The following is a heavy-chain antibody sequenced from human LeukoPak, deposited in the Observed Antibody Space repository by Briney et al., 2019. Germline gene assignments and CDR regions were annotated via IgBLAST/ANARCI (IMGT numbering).Heavy chain of an antibody. D-gene: IGHD5-12*01. CDR1: GFTFSTYY. J-gene: IGHJ4*02. CDR3: ARRVLRTCLDH. Sequence: PGGSLRLSCAASGFTFSTYYMSWVRQAPGKGLEWVSTIRGSGGSNTYYADSVQGRSTISRDNSKNTLYLQMNTLRAEDTAVYYCARRVLRTCLDHWGQGTLVTVSS. CDR2: IRGSGGSNT. V-gene: IGHV3-23*01.